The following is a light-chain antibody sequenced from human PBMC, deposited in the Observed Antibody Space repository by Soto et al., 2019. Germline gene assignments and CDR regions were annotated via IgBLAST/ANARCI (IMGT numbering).Light chain of an antibody. CDR2: GAS. J-gene: IGKJ1*01. V-gene: IGKV3-20*01. CDR3: QQDCSSPKWT. CDR1: QSVSSSY. Sequence: EIVLTQSPGTLSLSPGERATLSCRASQSVSSSYLAWSQQTPGQAPRLLIYGASSRATGIPDRFSGRGSWTGSTLSISRLEPEACALYYCQQDCSSPKWTFGQGTKVDSK.